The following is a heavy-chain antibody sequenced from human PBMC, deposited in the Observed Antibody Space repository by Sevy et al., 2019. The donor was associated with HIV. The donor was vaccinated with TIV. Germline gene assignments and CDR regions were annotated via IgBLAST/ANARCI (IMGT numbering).Heavy chain of an antibody. J-gene: IGHJ4*02. Sequence: GGSLRLSCEASGLTFNKYSMSWVRQAPGKGLEWVSTVSSSGNDTYYPDTVKGRFTISRDNSKNTVYLQMNRLTLDDTAAYYCAKGGGPQSSFDSWGQGVQVTVSS. CDR3: AKGGGPQSSFDS. CDR2: VSSSGNDT. V-gene: IGHV3-23*01. CDR1: GLTFNKYS.